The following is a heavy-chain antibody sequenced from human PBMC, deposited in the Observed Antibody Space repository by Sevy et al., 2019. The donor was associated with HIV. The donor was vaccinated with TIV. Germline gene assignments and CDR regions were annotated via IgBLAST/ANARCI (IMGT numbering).Heavy chain of an antibody. D-gene: IGHD1-26*01. CDR1: GFTFSSYS. V-gene: IGHV3-48*04. Sequence: GGSLRLSCAASGFTFSSYSMNWVRQAPGKGLEWISYISGSQYMIYYADSVKGRFTISRDDAKNSLYLQMNSLRPEDSAVYFCARDLGTGYFDFWGQGTLVTVSS. CDR3: ARDLGTGYFDF. J-gene: IGHJ4*02. CDR2: ISGSQYMI.